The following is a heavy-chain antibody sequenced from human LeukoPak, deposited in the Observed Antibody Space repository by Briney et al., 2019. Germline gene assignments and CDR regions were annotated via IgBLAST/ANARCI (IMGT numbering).Heavy chain of an antibody. V-gene: IGHV3-13*01. CDR1: GFTFSSYD. CDR3: ARDRVDSSSWWGNYYYYYGMDV. J-gene: IGHJ6*02. D-gene: IGHD6-13*01. CDR2: IGTAGDT. Sequence: GGSLRLSCTASGFTFSSYDMHWVRQATGKGLEWVSAIGTAGDTYYPGSVKGRFTISRENAKNSLYLQMNSLRAGDTAVYYCARDRVDSSSWWGNYYYYYGMDVWGQGTTVTVSS.